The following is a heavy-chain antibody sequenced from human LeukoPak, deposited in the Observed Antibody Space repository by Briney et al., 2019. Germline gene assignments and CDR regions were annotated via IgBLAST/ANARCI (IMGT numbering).Heavy chain of an antibody. CDR2: IYSSGST. CDR1: GGSLSSGTYY. V-gene: IGHV4-61*02. D-gene: IGHD3-3*01. J-gene: IGHJ4*02. CDR3: ARVFLWSGYYPLDY. Sequence: SETLSLTCTVSGGSLSSGTYYWSWIRQPAGEGLEWIGRIYSSGSTNYNPSLKSRVTISVDTSKNQFSLKLSSVTAADTAVYYCARVFLWSGYYPLDYWGQGTLVTVSS.